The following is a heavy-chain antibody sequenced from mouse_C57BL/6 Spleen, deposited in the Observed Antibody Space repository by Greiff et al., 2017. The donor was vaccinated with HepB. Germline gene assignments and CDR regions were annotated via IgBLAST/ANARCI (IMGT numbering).Heavy chain of an antibody. CDR2: IHPNSGST. CDR3: ARFELLSAWFAY. D-gene: IGHD2-12*01. CDR1: GYTFTSYW. V-gene: IGHV1-64*01. Sequence: QVQLKQPGAELVKPGASVKLSCKASGYTFTSYWMHWVKQRPGQGLEWIGMIHPNSGSTNYNEKFKSKATLTLDKSSSTAYMQLSSLTSEDSAVYYCARFELLSAWFAYWGQGTLVTVSA. J-gene: IGHJ3*01.